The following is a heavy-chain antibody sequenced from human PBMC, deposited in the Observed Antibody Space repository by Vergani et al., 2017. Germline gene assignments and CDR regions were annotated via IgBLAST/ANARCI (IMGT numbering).Heavy chain of an antibody. CDR1: GGSFSGYY. CDR3: ARGLVDDFWSGYYH. Sequence: QVQLQQWGAGLLKPSETLSLTCAVYGGSFSGYYWSWIRQPPGKGLEWIGEINNSGSTNYNPSLKSRVTISVDTSKNQFSLKLSSVTAADTAVYYCARGLVDDFWSGYYHWGQGTLVTVSS. D-gene: IGHD3-3*01. CDR2: INNSGST. J-gene: IGHJ4*02. V-gene: IGHV4-34*01.